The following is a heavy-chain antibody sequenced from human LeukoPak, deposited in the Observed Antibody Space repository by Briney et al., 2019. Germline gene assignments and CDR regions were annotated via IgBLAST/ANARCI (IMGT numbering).Heavy chain of an antibody. CDR2: ISWNSGTI. V-gene: IGHV3-9*01. Sequence: GGSLRLSCAASGFTFDDYAMHWVRQAPGKGLEWVSGISWNSGTIYYADSVKGRFTISRDNAKNSLYLQMNSLRAEDTAIYYCARDKNYYDSSGRRKVTDYWGQGTLVTVSS. D-gene: IGHD3-22*01. J-gene: IGHJ4*02. CDR1: GFTFDDYA. CDR3: ARDKNYYDSSGRRKVTDY.